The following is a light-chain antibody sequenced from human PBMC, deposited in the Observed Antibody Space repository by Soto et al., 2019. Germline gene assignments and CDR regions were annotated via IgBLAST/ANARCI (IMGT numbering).Light chain of an antibody. CDR3: QQADSFPYT. CDR1: QAISDW. Sequence: DIQMTQSPSSVPASVGDRVTITCRASQAISDWVAWYQQKPGKAPKLLIHSASSLQSGVPPRFSGSTSGTDFTLTISGLQPEDVATYYCQQADSFPYTFGRGTRLEI. J-gene: IGKJ2*01. CDR2: SAS. V-gene: IGKV1-12*02.